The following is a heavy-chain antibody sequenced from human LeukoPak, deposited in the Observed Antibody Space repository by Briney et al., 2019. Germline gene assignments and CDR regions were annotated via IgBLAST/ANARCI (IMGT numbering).Heavy chain of an antibody. Sequence: PGGSLRLSCAASGFTFSSYSMNWVRQAPGKGLEWVSSISSSSSYIYYADSVKGRFTISRDNAKNSLYLQMNSLRAEDTAVYYRAAMRLAVAGYFDYWGQGTLVTVSS. CDR3: AAMRLAVAGYFDY. V-gene: IGHV3-21*01. J-gene: IGHJ4*02. CDR1: GFTFSSYS. CDR2: ISSSSSYI. D-gene: IGHD6-19*01.